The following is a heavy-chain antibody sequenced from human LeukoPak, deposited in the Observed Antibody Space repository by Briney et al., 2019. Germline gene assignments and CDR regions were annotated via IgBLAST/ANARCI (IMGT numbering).Heavy chain of an antibody. V-gene: IGHV3-23*01. CDR1: GFTFSSYA. D-gene: IGHD6-19*01. J-gene: IGHJ4*02. CDR2: ISGSGGST. Sequence: PGGSLRLSCAASGFTFSSYAMSWVRQAPGKGLEWASAISGSGGSTYYADSVKGRFTISRDNSKNTLYLQMNSLRAEDTAVYYCARDTRSGWYGLIDYWGQGALVTVSS. CDR3: ARDTRSGWYGLIDY.